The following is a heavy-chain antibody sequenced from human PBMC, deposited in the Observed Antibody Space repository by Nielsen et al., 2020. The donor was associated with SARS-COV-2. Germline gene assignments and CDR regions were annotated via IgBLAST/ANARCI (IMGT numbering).Heavy chain of an antibody. Sequence: SETLSLTCTVSGGSISSYYWSWIRQPPGKGLEWIGYIYDSGSTNYNPSLKSRITISVDTSKNQFSLKLNYVTAADTAVYYCARSTLYGSHYYYGMDVWGQGTTVTVSS. CDR1: GGSISSYY. J-gene: IGHJ6*02. CDR3: ARSTLYGSHYYYGMDV. V-gene: IGHV4-59*08. D-gene: IGHD1-14*01. CDR2: IYDSGST.